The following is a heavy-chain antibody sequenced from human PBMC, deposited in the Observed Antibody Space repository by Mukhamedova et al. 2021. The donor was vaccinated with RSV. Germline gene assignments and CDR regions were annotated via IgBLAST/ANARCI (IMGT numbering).Heavy chain of an antibody. J-gene: IGHJ6*02. CDR3: ATANYYGSGSYYSYYYGMDV. Sequence: HWVRQAPGKGLEWMGGFDPEDGETIYAQKFQGRVTMTEDTSTDTAYMELSSLRSEDTAVYYCATANYYGSGSYYSYYYGMDVWGQ. CDR2: FDPEDGET. D-gene: IGHD3-10*01. V-gene: IGHV1-24*01.